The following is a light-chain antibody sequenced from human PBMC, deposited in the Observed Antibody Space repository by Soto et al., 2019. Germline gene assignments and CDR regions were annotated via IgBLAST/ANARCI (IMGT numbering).Light chain of an antibody. Sequence: EIVMTQSPANLSLSPGERATLSCMASQSVSTYLAWYQQKPGQAPRLLIYGASTRATGIPARFSGSGSGTDFTLTISSLQPEDFATYYCQQVNNFPLTFGGGTKVDIK. CDR2: GAS. V-gene: IGKV3-15*01. J-gene: IGKJ4*01. CDR3: QQVNNFPLT. CDR1: QSVSTY.